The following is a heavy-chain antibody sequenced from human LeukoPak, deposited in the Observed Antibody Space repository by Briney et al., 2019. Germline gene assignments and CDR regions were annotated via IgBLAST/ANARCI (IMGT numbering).Heavy chain of an antibody. Sequence: GRSLRLFCAASGFTFSSYGMHWVRQAPGKGLEWVAVISYDGSNKYYADSVKGRFTNSRDNSKNTLYLQMNSLRAEDTAVYYCAKENMYYYGSGIFDYWGQGTLVTVSS. J-gene: IGHJ4*02. D-gene: IGHD3-10*01. CDR3: AKENMYYYGSGIFDY. V-gene: IGHV3-30*18. CDR1: GFTFSSYG. CDR2: ISYDGSNK.